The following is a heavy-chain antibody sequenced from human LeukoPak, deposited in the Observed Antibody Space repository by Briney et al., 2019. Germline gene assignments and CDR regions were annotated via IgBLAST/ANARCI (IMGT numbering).Heavy chain of an antibody. V-gene: IGHV3-23*01. Sequence: GGSLRLSCSAWGFPFSSYAMSGVRQAPRKGLDGVSGISTSGGSTSYEDSVKGRFTITSDNPRNTQYIQMLTLRAEDTTVYYCSIMHRYYDGSGYLVEWGQGTPVTVSS. CDR1: GFPFSSYA. J-gene: IGHJ4*01. CDR3: SIMHRYYDGSGYLVE. CDR2: ISTSGGST. D-gene: IGHD3-22*01.